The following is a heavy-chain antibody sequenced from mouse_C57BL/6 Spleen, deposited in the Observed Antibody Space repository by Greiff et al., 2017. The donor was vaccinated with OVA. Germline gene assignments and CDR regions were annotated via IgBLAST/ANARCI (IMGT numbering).Heavy chain of an antibody. Sequence: EVNVVESGGGLVKPGGSLKLSCAASGFTFSSYTMSWVRQTPEKRLEWVATISGGGGNTYYPDSVKGRFTISRDNAKNTLYLQMSSLRSEDTALYYCARGYGSSLAWFAYWGQGTLVTVSA. J-gene: IGHJ3*01. CDR1: GFTFSSYT. D-gene: IGHD1-1*01. V-gene: IGHV5-9*01. CDR3: ARGYGSSLAWFAY. CDR2: ISGGGGNT.